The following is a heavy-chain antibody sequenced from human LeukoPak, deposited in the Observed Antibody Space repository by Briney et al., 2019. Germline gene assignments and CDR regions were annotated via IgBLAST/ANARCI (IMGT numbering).Heavy chain of an antibody. CDR2: INPSGGNT. D-gene: IGHD6-13*01. J-gene: IGHJ5*02. Sequence: GASVKVSCKASGYTFTSYYIHWVRQAPGQGLEWMGIINPSGGNTTYAQKLQGRVTMTTDTSTSTAYMELRSLRSDDTAVYYCARGHSSSWYGLSNWFDPWGQGTLVTVSS. CDR1: GYTFTSYY. V-gene: IGHV1-46*01. CDR3: ARGHSSSWYGLSNWFDP.